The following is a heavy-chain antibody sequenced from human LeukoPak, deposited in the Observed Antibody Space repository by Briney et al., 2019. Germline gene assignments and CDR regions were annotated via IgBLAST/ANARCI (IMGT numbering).Heavy chain of an antibody. Sequence: PGGSLRLSCAASGFTFSSYGMHWVRQAPGKGLEWVAFIRYDGSNKYYADSVKGRFTISRDNSKNTLYLQMNSLRAEDTAVYYCAKDGTSYYYGSVNWYFDLWGRGTLVTVSS. D-gene: IGHD3-10*01. V-gene: IGHV3-30*02. CDR1: GFTFSSYG. J-gene: IGHJ2*01. CDR2: IRYDGSNK. CDR3: AKDGTSYYYGSVNWYFDL.